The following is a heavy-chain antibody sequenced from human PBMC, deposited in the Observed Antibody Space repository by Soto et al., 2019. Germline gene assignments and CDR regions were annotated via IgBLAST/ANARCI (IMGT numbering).Heavy chain of an antibody. V-gene: IGHV1-18*04. Sequence: ASVKVSCKASGYTFTSYGISWVRQAPGQGLEWMGWISAYNGNTNNAQKLQGRVTMTTDTSTSTAYMELRSLRSDDTAVYYCARVGAYDILTGYYNPPYYYYYYGMDVWGQGTTVTVSS. J-gene: IGHJ6*02. CDR3: ARVGAYDILTGYYNPPYYYYYYGMDV. CDR2: ISAYNGNT. CDR1: GYTFTSYG. D-gene: IGHD3-9*01.